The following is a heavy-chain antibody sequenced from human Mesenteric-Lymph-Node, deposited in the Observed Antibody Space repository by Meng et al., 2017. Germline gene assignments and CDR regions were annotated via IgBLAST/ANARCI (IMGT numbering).Heavy chain of an antibody. CDR3: ARGKGSVMTPHFDY. V-gene: IGHV4-34*01. Sequence: SETLSLTCAVYGGSFSGYYWSWIRQPPGKGLEWIGEINHSGSTNYNPSLKSRVTISVDTSKNQFSLKLSSVTAADTAVYYCARGKGSVMTPHFDYWGQGKLVTVSS. CDR1: GGSFSGYY. D-gene: IGHD3-22*01. J-gene: IGHJ4*02. CDR2: INHSGST.